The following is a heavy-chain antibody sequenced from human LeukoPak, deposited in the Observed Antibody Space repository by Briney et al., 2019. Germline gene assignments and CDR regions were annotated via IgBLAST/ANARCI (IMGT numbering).Heavy chain of an antibody. J-gene: IGHJ4*02. D-gene: IGHD3-10*01. CDR3: ARASGPFDY. Sequence: GGSLRLSCAASGFTFSIYGMHWVRQAPGKGLEWVAVIWNDGSNKYYADSVKGRFTISRDNSKNTLSLQMNSLRAEDTAVYSCARASGPFDYWGQGTLVTVSS. CDR2: IWNDGSNK. V-gene: IGHV3-33*01. CDR1: GFTFSIYG.